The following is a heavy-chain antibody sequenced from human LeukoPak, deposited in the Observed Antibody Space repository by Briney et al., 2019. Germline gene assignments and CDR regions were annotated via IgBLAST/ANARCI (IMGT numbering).Heavy chain of an antibody. D-gene: IGHD4-23*01. J-gene: IGHJ4*02. CDR2: ISESGGTT. CDR1: GFTFSNYA. Sequence: GSLRLSCAASGFTFSNYAMTWVRQAPGKGLEWVSVISESGGTTYYADSVKGRFTISRDNSKNTLYLQMNNLRAEDTAVYYCVRDPTTVVRGYFDYWGQGTLVTVSS. V-gene: IGHV3-23*01. CDR3: VRDPTTVVRGYFDY.